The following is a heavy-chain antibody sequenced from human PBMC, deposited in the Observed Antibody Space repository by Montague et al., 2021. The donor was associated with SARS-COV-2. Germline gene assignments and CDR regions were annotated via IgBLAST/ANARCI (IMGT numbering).Heavy chain of an antibody. V-gene: IGHV3-48*04. CDR2: ISSSTNII. J-gene: IGHJ3*01. CDR1: GFTFSSYS. D-gene: IGHD6-6*01. CDR3: AKDLVLRAARPDALDV. Sequence: SLRLSCAASGFTFSSYSVNWVCQAPGKGLEWISYISSSTNIIYYADSVKGRFTISRDNGRNSLYLQMNSLRVDDTAVYYCAKDLVLRAARPDALDVWGRGTVVTVSS.